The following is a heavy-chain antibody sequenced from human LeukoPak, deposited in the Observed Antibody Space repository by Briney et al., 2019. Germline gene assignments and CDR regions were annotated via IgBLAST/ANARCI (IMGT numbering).Heavy chain of an antibody. Sequence: GGSLRLSCAASGFTFSSYAMSWVRQAPGKGLEWVSAISGSGGSTYYADSVKGRFTISRDNSKNTLYLQMNSLRAEDTAVYYCAKCISGRTRGAEYFQHWGQGTLVTVSS. CDR2: ISGSGGST. D-gene: IGHD3-10*01. V-gene: IGHV3-23*01. CDR1: GFTFSSYA. CDR3: AKCISGRTRGAEYFQH. J-gene: IGHJ1*01.